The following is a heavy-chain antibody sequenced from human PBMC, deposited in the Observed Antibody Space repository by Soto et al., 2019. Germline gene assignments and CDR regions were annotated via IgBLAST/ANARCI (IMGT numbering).Heavy chain of an antibody. Sequence: SETLSLTCAVYGGSFSGYYWSWIRQPPGKGLEWIGEINHSGSTNYNPSLKSRVTISVDTAKNQFSRKLSSVTAADTAVYYCARNPRGYSGYDAFDIWGQGTMVTVSS. CDR1: GGSFSGYY. CDR3: ARNPRGYSGYDAFDI. CDR2: INHSGST. D-gene: IGHD5-12*01. J-gene: IGHJ3*02. V-gene: IGHV4-34*01.